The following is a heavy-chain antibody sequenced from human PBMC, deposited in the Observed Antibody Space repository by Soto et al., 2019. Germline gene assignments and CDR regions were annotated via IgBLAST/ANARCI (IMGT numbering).Heavy chain of an antibody. V-gene: IGHV3-33*01. CDR3: ARGVVERPQQCYYYYYMDV. CDR1: GFTFSSYG. J-gene: IGHJ6*03. CDR2: IWYDGSNK. Sequence: QVQLVESGGGVVQPGRSLRLSCAASGFTFSSYGMHWVRQAPGKGLEWVAVIWYDGSNKYYADSVKGRFTISRDNSKNTLYLQMNSMRADDTAVYYCARGVVERPQQCYYYYYMDVWGKGTTVTVSS. D-gene: IGHD1-1*01.